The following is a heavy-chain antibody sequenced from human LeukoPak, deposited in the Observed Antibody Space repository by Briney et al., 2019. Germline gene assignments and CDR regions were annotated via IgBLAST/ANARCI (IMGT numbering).Heavy chain of an antibody. CDR3: ARGTIVVVPAAISYYYYYMDV. J-gene: IGHJ6*03. D-gene: IGHD2-2*01. V-gene: IGHV4-61*02. CDR2: IYTSGST. Sequence: SETLSLTCTVSGGSISSGSYYWSWIRQPAGKGLEWIGRIYTSGSTNYNPSLKSRVTISVDTSKNQFSLKLSSVTAADTAVYYCARGTIVVVPAAISYYYYYMDVWGKGTTVTVSS. CDR1: GGSISSGSYY.